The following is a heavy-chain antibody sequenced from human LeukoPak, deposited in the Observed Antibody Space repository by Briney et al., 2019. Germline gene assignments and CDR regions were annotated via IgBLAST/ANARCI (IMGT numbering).Heavy chain of an antibody. CDR2: IMYDGSSK. CDR3: AKGFRLNDFSFES. Sequence: GGSLRLSCVASGFTLKAYAMHWVRQAPGKGLEWVAFIMYDGSSKSIGDSVKGRFSISRDNHSNTLYLEMNSLRVEDTAVYYCAKGFRLNDFSFESWGQGTLVTVSS. V-gene: IGHV3-30*02. CDR1: GFTLKAYA. J-gene: IGHJ4*02. D-gene: IGHD2-21*02.